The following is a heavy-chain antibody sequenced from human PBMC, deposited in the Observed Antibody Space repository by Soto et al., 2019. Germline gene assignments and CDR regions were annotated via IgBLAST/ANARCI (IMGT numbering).Heavy chain of an antibody. D-gene: IGHD2-2*01. CDR1: GESLNNYY. CDR3: AAARIVKVVGAPRYYYYMDV. CDR2: INHSGVT. Sequence: QVQLQQWGAGLLKPSETLSLTCGVYGESLNNYYWTWIRQPPGKGLEWIGEINHSGVTNNNPSLKSRVTISVDTSKNEFSLTLRSVTAAAMGVYYCAAARIVKVVGAPRYYYYMDVWGKGNTVTVSS. J-gene: IGHJ6*03. V-gene: IGHV4-34*02.